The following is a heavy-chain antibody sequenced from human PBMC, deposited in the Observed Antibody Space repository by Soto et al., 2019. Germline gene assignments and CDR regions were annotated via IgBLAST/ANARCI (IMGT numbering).Heavy chain of an antibody. J-gene: IGHJ6*02. Sequence: QVQLQESGPGLVKPSQTLSLICTVSGGSIGSGGYYWSLIRQHPGKGLEWIGYIYYSGSTYYNPSLKSRVTISVDTSKNQFSLKLSSVTAADTAVYYCARVCGGDCHYGMDVWGQGTTVTVSS. V-gene: IGHV4-31*03. CDR1: GGSIGSGGYY. D-gene: IGHD2-21*02. CDR3: ARVCGGDCHYGMDV. CDR2: IYYSGST.